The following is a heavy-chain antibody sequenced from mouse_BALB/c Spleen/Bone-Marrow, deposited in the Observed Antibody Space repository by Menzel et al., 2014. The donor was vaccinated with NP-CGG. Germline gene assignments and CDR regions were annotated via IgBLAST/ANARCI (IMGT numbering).Heavy chain of an antibody. CDR1: GYTFTSYW. Sequence: VQLQQSGAELVKPGASVKLSCKASGYTFTSYWMHWVKQRPGQGLEWLGETDPSDSYTNYNQKFKGKATLTVDKSSSTAYMQLSSLTSEDSAVYYCAITTVVATGDYWGQGTTLTVS. CDR2: TDPSDSYT. V-gene: IGHV1-69*02. J-gene: IGHJ2*01. D-gene: IGHD1-1*01. CDR3: AITTVVATGDY.